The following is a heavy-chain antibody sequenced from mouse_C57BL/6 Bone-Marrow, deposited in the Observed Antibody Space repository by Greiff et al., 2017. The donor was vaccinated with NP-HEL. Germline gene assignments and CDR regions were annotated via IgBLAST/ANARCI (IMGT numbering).Heavy chain of an antibody. D-gene: IGHD1-1*01. CDR2: IHPNSGST. CDR3: ARSPFTTVGRGHWYFDV. CDR1: GYTFTSYW. V-gene: IGHV1-64*01. Sequence: QVQLQQPGAELVKPGASVKLSCKASGYTFTSYWMHWVKQRPGQGLEWIGMIHPNSGSTNYNEKFKSKATLTVDKSSSTAYMQLSSLTSEDSAVYDCARSPFTTVGRGHWYFDVWGTGTTVTVSS. J-gene: IGHJ1*03.